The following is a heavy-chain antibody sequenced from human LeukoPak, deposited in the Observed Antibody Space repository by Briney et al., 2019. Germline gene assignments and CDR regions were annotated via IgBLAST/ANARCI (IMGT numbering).Heavy chain of an antibody. D-gene: IGHD3-22*01. Sequence: PSETLSLTCTVSGDSISSHYWSWIRQPPGKGLEWIGYIYDSGSTNYNPSLKSRVTISVDTSKNQFSLKLISVTAADTALYYCARRHSVFYYDTSGTKGYFFDYWGQGTLVTVSS. CDR2: IYDSGST. J-gene: IGHJ4*02. CDR3: ARRHSVFYYDTSGTKGYFFDY. CDR1: GDSISSHY. V-gene: IGHV4-59*11.